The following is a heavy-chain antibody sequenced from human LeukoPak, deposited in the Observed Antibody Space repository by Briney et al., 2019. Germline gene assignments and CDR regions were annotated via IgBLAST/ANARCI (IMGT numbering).Heavy chain of an antibody. CDR2: IFRSGSAT. CDR1: GFTFSSYS. D-gene: IGHD5-18*01. V-gene: IGHV3-48*04. CDR3: ARINSFHFDL. J-gene: IGHJ2*01. Sequence: GGSLRLSCAASGFTFSSYSMSWVRQAPGKGLEWVSYIFRSGSATNYADSVKGRFTISRDNAKNSLFLQMNSLRAEDTAVYYCARINSFHFDLWGRGTLVTVSS.